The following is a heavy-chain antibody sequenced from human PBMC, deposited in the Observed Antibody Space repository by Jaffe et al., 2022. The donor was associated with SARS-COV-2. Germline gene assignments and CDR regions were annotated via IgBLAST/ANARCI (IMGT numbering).Heavy chain of an antibody. CDR3: ARESRYCSGGSCYAMFDY. CDR1: GGSISSYY. CDR2: IYYSGST. D-gene: IGHD2-15*01. V-gene: IGHV4-59*01. Sequence: QVQLQESGPGLVKPSETLSLTCTVSGGSISSYYWSWIRQPPGKGLEWIGYIYYSGSTNYNPSLKSRVTISVDTSKNQFSLKLSSVTAADTAVYYCARESRYCSGGSCYAMFDYWGQGTLVTVSS. J-gene: IGHJ4*02.